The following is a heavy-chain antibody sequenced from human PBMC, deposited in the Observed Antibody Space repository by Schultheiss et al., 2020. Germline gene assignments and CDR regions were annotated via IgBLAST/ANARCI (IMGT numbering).Heavy chain of an antibody. D-gene: IGHD2-15*01. CDR2: IIPIFGTA. CDR3: ARVRSWIYYYGMDV. CDR1: GYTFTGYY. V-gene: IGHV1-69*13. Sequence: SVKVSCKASGYTFTGYYMHWVRQAPGQGLEWMGGIIPIFGTANYAQKFQGRVTITADESTSTAYMELSSLRSEDTAVYYCARVRSWIYYYGMDVWGQGTTVTVSS. J-gene: IGHJ6*02.